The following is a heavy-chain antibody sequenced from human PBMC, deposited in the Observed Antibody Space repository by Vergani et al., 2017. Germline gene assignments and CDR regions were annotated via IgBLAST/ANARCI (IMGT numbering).Heavy chain of an antibody. Sequence: VQLVESGGGLVQPGGSLRLSCAASGFTFSYYYMSGVRQAPGKGLEWVSYISSSGSTIYYADSVKGRFTISRDNAKNSLYLQMNSLRAEDTAVYYCARERGLRRAPYYYYYMDVWGKGTTVTVSS. CDR3: ARERGLRRAPYYYYYMDV. D-gene: IGHD2-21*02. V-gene: IGHV3-11*01. CDR1: GFTFSYYY. CDR2: ISSSGSTI. J-gene: IGHJ6*03.